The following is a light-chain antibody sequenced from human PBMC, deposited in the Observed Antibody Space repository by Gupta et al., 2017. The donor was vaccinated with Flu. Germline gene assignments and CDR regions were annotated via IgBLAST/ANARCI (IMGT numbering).Light chain of an antibody. Sequence: SPLSLPVTLGQPASISCRSSQSLVYSDGNIYLHWFQQRPGQSPRRLIYQVSHRESGVPDRFSGSGSGTDFTLKISRVEAEDVGVYYCMQGSRWPWAFGQGTKVEIK. CDR2: QVS. J-gene: IGKJ1*01. CDR3: MQGSRWPWA. V-gene: IGKV2-30*01. CDR1: QSLVYSDGNIY.